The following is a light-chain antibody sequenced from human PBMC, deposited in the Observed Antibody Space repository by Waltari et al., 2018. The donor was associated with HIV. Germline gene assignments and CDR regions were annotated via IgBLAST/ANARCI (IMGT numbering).Light chain of an antibody. V-gene: IGKV1-16*02. Sequence: QMTQSPSSLSASVGDRISITCRASQDISNYLAWFQQKPGEAPKSLIFDASSLQSGVPSKFSGSGSGTDFTLTISSLQPEDFATYYCQQYHSYPYTFGQGTKLES. J-gene: IGKJ2*01. CDR2: DAS. CDR3: QQYHSYPYT. CDR1: QDISNY.